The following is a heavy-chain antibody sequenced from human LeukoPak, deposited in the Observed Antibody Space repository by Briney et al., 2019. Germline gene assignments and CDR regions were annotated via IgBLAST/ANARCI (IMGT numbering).Heavy chain of an antibody. Sequence: PSETLSLTCTVSSGSISASNYYWGWVRQPPGKALEWIGNIFYSGSTYYSPSLKSRVTISLDTSRNQFSLKLNSVTAADTAFYYCARDSNRYGSGSYFLLDYWGQGILVTVSS. D-gene: IGHD3-10*01. CDR2: IFYSGST. CDR1: SGSISASNYY. J-gene: IGHJ4*02. V-gene: IGHV4-39*07. CDR3: ARDSNRYGSGSYFLLDY.